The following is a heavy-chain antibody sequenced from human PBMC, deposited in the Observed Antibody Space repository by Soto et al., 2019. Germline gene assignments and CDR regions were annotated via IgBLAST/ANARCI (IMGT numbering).Heavy chain of an antibody. CDR1: GYSFTSYW. J-gene: IGHJ6*02. CDR3: ATRVQDPGKYYYGMDV. Sequence: PGESLKIFCKGSGYSFTSYWIGWVRQMPGKGLEWMGIIYPGDSDTRYSPSFQGQVTISADKSISTAYLQWSSLKASDTAMYYCATRVQDPGKYYYGMDVWGQGTTVTVSS. D-gene: IGHD6-13*01. V-gene: IGHV5-51*01. CDR2: IYPGDSDT.